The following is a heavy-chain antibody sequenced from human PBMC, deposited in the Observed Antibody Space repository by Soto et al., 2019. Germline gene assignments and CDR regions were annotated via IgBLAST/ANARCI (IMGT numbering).Heavy chain of an antibody. Sequence: SGPTLVNPTQTLTLTCTFSGLSLSASGVGVGWIRQPPGKALEWLALIYWDDNKRYSPSLNSRLTISKDTSKNQVVLTMTNVDPVDTATYFCEHRQVYYDGSGSDAFDIWGRGTMVTVSS. V-gene: IGHV2-5*02. J-gene: IGHJ3*02. CDR1: GLSLSASGVG. D-gene: IGHD3-22*01. CDR3: EHRQVYYDGSGSDAFDI. CDR2: IYWDDNK.